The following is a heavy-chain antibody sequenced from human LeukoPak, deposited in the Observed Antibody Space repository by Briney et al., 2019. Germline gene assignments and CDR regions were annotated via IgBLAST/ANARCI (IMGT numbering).Heavy chain of an antibody. CDR3: ARVSRDFWSGYYTSYFDY. D-gene: IGHD3-3*01. Sequence: SETLSLTCTVSGGSISSYYWSWIRQPPGKGLEWIGEINHSGSTNYNPSLKSRVTISVDTSKNQFSLKLSSVTAADTAVYYCARVSRDFWSGYYTSYFDYWGQGTLVTVSS. V-gene: IGHV4-34*01. J-gene: IGHJ4*02. CDR2: INHSGST. CDR1: GGSISSYY.